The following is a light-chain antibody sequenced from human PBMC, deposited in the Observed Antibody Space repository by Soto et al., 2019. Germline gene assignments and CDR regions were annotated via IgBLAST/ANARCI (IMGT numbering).Light chain of an antibody. CDR1: STDVGGSSS. CDR2: DVT. CDR3: CSYAGNYIWV. J-gene: IGLJ3*02. V-gene: IGLV2-11*01. Sequence: QSVLTQPRSVSGSPGQSVTISCTGTSTDVGGSSSVSWFQQHAGKVPNLMIFDVTKRPSGVPDRFSGSKSGNTASLTISGLQAEDEADYYCCSYAGNYIWVFGGGTKVTVL.